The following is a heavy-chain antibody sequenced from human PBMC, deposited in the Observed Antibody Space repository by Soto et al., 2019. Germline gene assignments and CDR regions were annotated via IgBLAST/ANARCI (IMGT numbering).Heavy chain of an antibody. Sequence: PSETLSLTCAVSGGSISSGGYSWSWIRQPPGKGLEWIGYIYYSGSTYYNPSLKSRVTISVDTSKNQFSLKLSSVTAADTAVYYCARHQVVGPSSGSPGWFDPWGQGTLVTVSS. CDR2: IYYSGST. CDR1: GGSISSGGYS. J-gene: IGHJ5*02. D-gene: IGHD6-19*01. V-gene: IGHV4-30-2*03. CDR3: ARHQVVGPSSGSPGWFDP.